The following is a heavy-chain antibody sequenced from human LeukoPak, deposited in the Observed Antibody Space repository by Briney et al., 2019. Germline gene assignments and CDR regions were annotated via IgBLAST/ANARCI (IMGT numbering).Heavy chain of an antibody. CDR2: IYYSGST. V-gene: IGHV4-39*01. CDR1: GGSISSSSYY. Sequence: SETLSLTCTVSGGSISSSSYYWGWIRQPPGKGLEWIGSIYYSGSTYYNPSLKSRVTISVDTSKNQFSLKLSSVTAADTAVYYCASLSRIAAAGTAPRDYWGQGTLVTVSS. CDR3: ASLSRIAAAGTAPRDY. J-gene: IGHJ4*02. D-gene: IGHD6-13*01.